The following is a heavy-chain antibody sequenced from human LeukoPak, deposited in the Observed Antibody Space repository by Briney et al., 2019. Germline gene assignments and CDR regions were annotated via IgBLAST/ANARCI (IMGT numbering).Heavy chain of an antibody. CDR3: ASVAGPYYYYYYGMDV. CDR1: GFSFSNTW. J-gene: IGHJ6*02. D-gene: IGHD6-19*01. V-gene: IGHV3-7*03. Sequence: PGGSLRLSCAASGFSFSNTWMSWVRQAQGKGLEWVANIKQDGSEKYYVDSVKGRFTISRDNAKKSLYLQMNSLRAEDTAVYYCASVAGPYYYYYYGMDVWGQGTTVTVSS. CDR2: IKQDGSEK.